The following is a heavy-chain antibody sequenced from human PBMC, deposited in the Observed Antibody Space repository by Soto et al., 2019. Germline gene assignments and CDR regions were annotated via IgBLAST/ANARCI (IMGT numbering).Heavy chain of an antibody. CDR3: ARRNYYDSSLDY. D-gene: IGHD3-22*01. Sequence: QVQLAQSGAEVKKPGASVKVSCKASGYTFINYYMHWVRQAPGQGLEWMGTINPTGGSTKYAQKCQGRVTMTIDTSTNTVYMEVTSLRPEDTAVYYCARRNYYDSSLDYWGQGTLVTVSS. V-gene: IGHV1-46*01. CDR2: INPTGGST. J-gene: IGHJ4*02. CDR1: GYTFINYY.